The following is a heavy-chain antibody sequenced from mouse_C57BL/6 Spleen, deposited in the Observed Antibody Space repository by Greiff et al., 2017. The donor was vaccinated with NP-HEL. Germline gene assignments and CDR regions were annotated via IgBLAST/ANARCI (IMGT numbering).Heavy chain of an antibody. CDR1: GYTFTDYE. CDR3: TRSSDYDPSWFAY. V-gene: IGHV1-15*01. CDR2: IDPETGGT. J-gene: IGHJ3*01. D-gene: IGHD2-4*01. Sequence: VQLVESGAELVRPGASVTLSCKASGYTFTDYEMHWVKQTPVHGLEWIGAIDPETGGTAYNQKFKGKAILTADKSSSTAYMELRSLTSEDSAVYYCTRSSDYDPSWFAYWGQGTLVTVSA.